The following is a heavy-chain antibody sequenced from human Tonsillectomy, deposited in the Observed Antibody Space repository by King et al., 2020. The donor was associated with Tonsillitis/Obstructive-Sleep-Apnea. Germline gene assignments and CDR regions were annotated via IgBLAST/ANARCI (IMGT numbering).Heavy chain of an antibody. V-gene: IGHV3-23*04. CDR1: GYTFSAYA. J-gene: IGHJ3*01. Sequence: QLVQSGGGLEQPGGSLRLSCAASGYTFSAYAMSWVRRSPGKGLEWVSAIIGSGADKYYADSVNGRFTVSRDNSKNTLYLQMNRLRVEDTALYYCARDPKSLTDSFDLWGQGAMVTVSS. CDR3: ARDPKSLTDSFDL. CDR2: IIGSGADK.